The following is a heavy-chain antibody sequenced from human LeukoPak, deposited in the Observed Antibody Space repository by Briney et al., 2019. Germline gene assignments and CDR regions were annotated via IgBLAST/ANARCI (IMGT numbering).Heavy chain of an antibody. D-gene: IGHD3-16*02. CDR3: ARCDYVWGSYRFGEKFDP. CDR1: GGSFSGYY. Sequence: SETLSLTCAVYGGSFSGYYWSWIRQPPGKGLEWIGEINHSGSTNYNPSLKSRVTISVDTSKNQFSLKLSSVTAADTAVYYCARCDYVWGSYRFGEKFDPWGQGTLVTVSS. V-gene: IGHV4-34*01. CDR2: INHSGST. J-gene: IGHJ5*02.